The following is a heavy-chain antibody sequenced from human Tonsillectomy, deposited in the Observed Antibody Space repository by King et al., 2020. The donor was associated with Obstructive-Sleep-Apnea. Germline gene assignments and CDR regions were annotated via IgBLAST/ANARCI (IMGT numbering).Heavy chain of an antibody. CDR3: ARHPRYVHAFDI. J-gene: IGHJ3*02. V-gene: IGHV4-59*08. CDR2: IDYSGST. CDR1: GGSISSYY. D-gene: IGHD3-9*01. Sequence: VQLQESGPGLVKPSETLSLTCTVSGGSISSYYWSWIRQPPGKGLEWIGCIDYSGSTNYNPSLKSRVTISVDTSKNQFSLKLNSVTAADTAVYYCARHPRYVHAFDIWGQGTMVIVSS.